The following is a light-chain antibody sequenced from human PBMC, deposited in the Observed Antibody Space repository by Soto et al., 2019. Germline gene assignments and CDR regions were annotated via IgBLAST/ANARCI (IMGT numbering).Light chain of an antibody. V-gene: IGKV1-16*01. CDR1: QDISNF. CDR2: DAS. J-gene: IGKJ1*01. Sequence: DLQMTQSPSDMSPSVVDTCTLTCRASQDISNFLAWHQQTPGKAPXXLIYDASNLESGVPSRFSGSGSGTEFTLTLSSLQPDDFATYYCQQYSSYWTFGQGTKVDIK. CDR3: QQYSSYWT.